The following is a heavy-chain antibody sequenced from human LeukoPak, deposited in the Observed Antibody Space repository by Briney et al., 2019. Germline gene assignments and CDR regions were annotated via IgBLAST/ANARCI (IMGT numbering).Heavy chain of an antibody. D-gene: IGHD4-23*01. CDR3: AKDPKSNYGGNEDAFDI. CDR2: ISYDGSNK. CDR1: GFTFSSYG. V-gene: IGHV3-30*18. Sequence: PGGSLRLSCAASGFTFSSYGMHWVRQAPGKGLEWVAVISYDGSNKYYADSVKGRFTISRDNSKNTLYLQMNSLRAEDTAVYYCAKDPKSNYGGNEDAFDIWGQGTMVTVSS. J-gene: IGHJ3*02.